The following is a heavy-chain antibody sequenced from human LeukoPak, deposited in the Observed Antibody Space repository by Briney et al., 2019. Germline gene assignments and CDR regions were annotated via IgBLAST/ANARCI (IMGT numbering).Heavy chain of an antibody. D-gene: IGHD3-10*01. Sequence: GGSLRLSCAASGFTFDDYGMSWVRQAPGKGLEWVSGINWNGGSTGYADSVKGRFTISRDNAKNSLYLQMNSLRAEDTALYYCAREYASGSYYSPYYYYYMDVWGKGTTVTVSS. CDR3: AREYASGSYYSPYYYYYMDV. CDR1: GFTFDDYG. J-gene: IGHJ6*03. CDR2: INWNGGST. V-gene: IGHV3-20*04.